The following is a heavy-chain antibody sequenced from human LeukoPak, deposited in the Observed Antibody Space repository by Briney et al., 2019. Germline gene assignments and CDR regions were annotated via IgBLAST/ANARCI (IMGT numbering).Heavy chain of an antibody. CDR1: GFPFSSYA. V-gene: IGHV3-64*02. Sequence: GGSLRLSCEASGFPFSSYAMHWVRQAPGKGLECVSAITTDGGTTFYADSVKGRFTISRDNSKNTLYLQMGSLRAEDMAVYLCARVGVGGHFDYWGQGTLVTVSS. J-gene: IGHJ4*02. CDR2: ITTDGGTT. D-gene: IGHD1-26*01. CDR3: ARVGVGGHFDY.